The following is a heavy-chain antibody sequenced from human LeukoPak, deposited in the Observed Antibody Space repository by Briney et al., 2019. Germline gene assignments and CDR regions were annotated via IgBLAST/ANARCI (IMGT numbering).Heavy chain of an antibody. CDR1: GDSIRSGSHY. V-gene: IGHV4-39*02. CDR2: IYYSGST. CDR3: AKRDDSGGNLVDL. Sequence: SETLSLTCTVSGDSIRSGSHYWVWIRQPPGKGLEWIGSIYYSGSTYYNSSLENRVTISIDTSKNHFSLRLRSLSAADTSVYYCAKRDDSGGNLVDLWGQGTLVTVSS. D-gene: IGHD3-22*01. J-gene: IGHJ4*02.